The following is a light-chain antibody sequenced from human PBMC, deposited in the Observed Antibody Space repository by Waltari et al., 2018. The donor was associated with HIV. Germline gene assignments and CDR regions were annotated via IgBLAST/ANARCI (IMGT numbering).Light chain of an antibody. V-gene: IGLV1-47*01. CDR3: AVWDVSLSAQV. CDR1: SSNIGGQY. J-gene: IGLJ3*02. Sequence: QSVLSQSPSISGTPGQRVSISCSGSSSNIGGQYVSWYQQVPGTTPKLLFFWNTQRPSGASDRFSGSVSGTSASLAISGLRSEDEADYYSAVWDVSLSAQVFGGGTTLTVL. CDR2: WNT.